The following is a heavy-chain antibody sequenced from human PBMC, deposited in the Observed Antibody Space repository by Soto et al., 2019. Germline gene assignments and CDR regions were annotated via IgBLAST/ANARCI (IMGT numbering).Heavy chain of an antibody. D-gene: IGHD2-21*02. CDR3: ARSIVVVTALDY. Sequence: ASVKVSCKASGYTFTSYGISWVRPAPGQGLEWMGWINAGNGNTKYSQKFQGRVTITRDTSASTAYMELSSLRSEDTAVYYCARSIVVVTALDYWGQGTLVTVSS. CDR2: INAGNGNT. CDR1: GYTFTSYG. J-gene: IGHJ4*02. V-gene: IGHV1-3*01.